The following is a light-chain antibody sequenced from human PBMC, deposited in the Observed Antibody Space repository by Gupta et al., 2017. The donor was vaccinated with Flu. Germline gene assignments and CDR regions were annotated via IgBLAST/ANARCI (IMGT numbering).Light chain of an antibody. V-gene: IGLV3-21*02. CDR2: NDG. CDR3: QVWDSSSDHPGV. CDR1: NIGRNS. Sequence: SYVAIQQPSVSVAPGQTARITCGGNNIGRNSVHGYQHKPGQAPVVVVYNDGDRDSGIPERFSGSNSGNTATLTISRVEAGDEADYHCQVWDSSSDHPGVFGGGTKLTVL. J-gene: IGLJ3*02.